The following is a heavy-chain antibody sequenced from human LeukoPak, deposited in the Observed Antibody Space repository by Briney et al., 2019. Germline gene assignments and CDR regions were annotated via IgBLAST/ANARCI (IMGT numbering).Heavy chain of an antibody. CDR1: GFTFDDYA. D-gene: IGHD3-10*01. J-gene: IGHJ3*02. CDR2: ISWNSGSI. V-gene: IGHV3-9*01. CDR3: AKDRGSGSYYDAFDI. Sequence: PGGSLRLSCAASGFTFDDYAMHWVRQAPGKGLEWVSGISWNSGSIGYADSVKGRFTISRDNAKNSLYLQMNSLRAEDTALYYCAKDRGSGSYYDAFDIWGQGTRVTVSS.